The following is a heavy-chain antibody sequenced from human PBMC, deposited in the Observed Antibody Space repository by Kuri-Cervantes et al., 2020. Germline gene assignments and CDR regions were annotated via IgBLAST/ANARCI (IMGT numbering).Heavy chain of an antibody. V-gene: IGHV4-39*07. Sequence: SQTLSLTCAVSGASISSSNHYWGWIRQPPGKELEWIGSIYYSGTTYYNPSLTSRATISVDTSKNQFSLKLSSVTAADTAVYYCASAQERWLHYWYFDLWGRGTLVTVSS. J-gene: IGHJ2*01. CDR1: GASISSSNHY. CDR2: IYYSGTT. CDR3: ASAQERWLHYWYFDL. D-gene: IGHD5-24*01.